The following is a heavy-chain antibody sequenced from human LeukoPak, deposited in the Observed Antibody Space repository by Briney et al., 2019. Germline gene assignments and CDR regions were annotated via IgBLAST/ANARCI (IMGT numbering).Heavy chain of an antibody. D-gene: IGHD3-22*01. J-gene: IGHJ6*02. V-gene: IGHV3-21*01. Sequence: GGSLRLSCAASGFTFSSSSMNWVRQAPGKGLEWVSSISSSSSYIYYADSVKGRFTISRDNAKNSLYLQMNSLRAEDTAVYYCARAFPYDSSGYYSSYYYYYGMDVWGQGTTVTVSS. CDR1: GFTFSSSS. CDR3: ARAFPYDSSGYYSSYYYYYGMDV. CDR2: ISSSSSYI.